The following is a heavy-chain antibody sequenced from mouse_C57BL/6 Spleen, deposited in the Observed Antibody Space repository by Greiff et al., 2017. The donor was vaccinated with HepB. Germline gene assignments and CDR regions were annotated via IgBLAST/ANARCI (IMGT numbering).Heavy chain of an antibody. CDR1: GYTFTSYG. CDR2: IYPRSGNT. Sequence: QVQLKQSGAELARPGASVKLSCKASGYTFTSYGISWVKQRTGQGLEWIGEIYPRSGNTYYNEKVKGKATLTADKSSSTAYMELRSLTSEDSAVYVLAWGAYDGYLFAYWGQGTLVTVSA. CDR3: AWGAYDGYLFAY. V-gene: IGHV1-81*01. J-gene: IGHJ3*01. D-gene: IGHD2-3*01.